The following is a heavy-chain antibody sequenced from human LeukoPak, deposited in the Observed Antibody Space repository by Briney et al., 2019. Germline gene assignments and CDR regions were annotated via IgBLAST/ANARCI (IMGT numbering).Heavy chain of an antibody. CDR3: ARIFWSGYPLYYYYYMDV. D-gene: IGHD3-3*01. CDR1: CGSISSSSYY. J-gene: IGHJ6*03. Sequence: PSETLSLTCTVSCGSISSSSYYWGWIRQPPGKGLGWIGSIYYSGSTYYNPSLKSRGTISLHTSKNQFTLKLSSVTAADTAVYYCARIFWSGYPLYYYYYMDVWGKGTTVTVSS. V-gene: IGHV4-39*01. CDR2: IYYSGST.